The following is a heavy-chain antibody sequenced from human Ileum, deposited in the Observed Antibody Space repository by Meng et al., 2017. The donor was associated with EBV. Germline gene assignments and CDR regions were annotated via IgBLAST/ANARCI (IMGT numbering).Heavy chain of an antibody. V-gene: IGHV4-4*02. CDR2: TSHSGST. D-gene: IGHD3-22*01. Sequence: QVQLQESGPGLVKPSGTLSLTCAVSGGSISRSDWWSWVRQPPGKGLEWIGETSHSGSTNYSPSLKGRVTISLDKSKNQLSLKLNSVTAADTAVYYCASSDYYRSDYWGQGTLVTVAS. J-gene: IGHJ4*02. CDR1: GGSISRSDW. CDR3: ASSDYYRSDY.